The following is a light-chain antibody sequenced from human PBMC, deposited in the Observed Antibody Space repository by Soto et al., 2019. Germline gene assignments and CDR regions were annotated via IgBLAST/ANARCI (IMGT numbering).Light chain of an antibody. CDR1: SSDIGGYNY. Sequence: QSALTQPPSASGSPGQSVTISCTGASSDIGGYNYVSWYQQYPGKAPKLMIYEVSNLPSGVPDRFSGSKSGNTASLTVSGLQAEDEADYYCSSYAGNNSLVFGGGTQLTVL. CDR2: EVS. V-gene: IGLV2-8*01. J-gene: IGLJ2*01. CDR3: SSYAGNNSLV.